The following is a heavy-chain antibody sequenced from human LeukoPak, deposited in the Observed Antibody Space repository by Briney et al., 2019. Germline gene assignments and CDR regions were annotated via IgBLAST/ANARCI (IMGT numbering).Heavy chain of an antibody. V-gene: IGHV4-59*01. CDR3: ARGLPGYSGGDDAFDI. D-gene: IGHD6-19*01. Sequence: ASETLSLTCTVSGGSITSYYWSWLRQPPGKGPEYIGYIYYSGGTNYSPSLKSQVTISLDTSKNQFSLMLSSVTAADTVVYYCARGLPGYSGGDDAFDIWGQGTVVIVS. CDR1: GGSITSYY. J-gene: IGHJ3*02. CDR2: IYYSGGT.